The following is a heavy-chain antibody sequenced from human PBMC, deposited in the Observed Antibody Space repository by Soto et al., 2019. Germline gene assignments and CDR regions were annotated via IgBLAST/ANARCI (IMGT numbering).Heavy chain of an antibody. V-gene: IGHV3-48*03. CDR3: ARDRYSGYDFRSWGMDV. D-gene: IGHD5-12*01. J-gene: IGHJ6*02. CDR1: GFTFSSYE. Sequence: EVQLVESGGGLVQPGGSLRLSCAASGFTFSSYEMNWVRQAPGKGLEWVSYISSSGSTIYYADSVKGRFTISRDNAKNSLYLQMNSLRAEDTAVYYCARDRYSGYDFRSWGMDVWGQGTTVTVSS. CDR2: ISSSGSTI.